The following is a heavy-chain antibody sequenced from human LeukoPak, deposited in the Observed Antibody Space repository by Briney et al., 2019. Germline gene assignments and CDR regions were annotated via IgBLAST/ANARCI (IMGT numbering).Heavy chain of an antibody. Sequence: GGSLRLSCAASAFTFHDYAMHWVRQAPGKGLEWVSLISGDGGSTYYADSAKGRFTISRDNSKNSLYLQMNSLRTEDTALYYCAKDIGYYGSGSYGFDYWGQGTLVTVSS. V-gene: IGHV3-43*02. CDR2: ISGDGGST. D-gene: IGHD3-10*01. J-gene: IGHJ4*02. CDR1: AFTFHDYA. CDR3: AKDIGYYGSGSYGFDY.